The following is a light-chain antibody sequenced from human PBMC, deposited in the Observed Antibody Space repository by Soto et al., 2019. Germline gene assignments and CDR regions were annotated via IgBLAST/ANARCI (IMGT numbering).Light chain of an antibody. CDR3: MQTLQTPFT. J-gene: IGKJ3*01. V-gene: IGKV2-28*01. CDR2: LGS. CDR1: QSLLHSNGYNY. Sequence: DIVMTQSPLSLPVTPGEPASISCRSSQSLLHSNGYNYLDWYLQKPGQSPQLLIYLGSNRASGVHDRFRGSGSGTDCTLKISRVEAEDVGVYYCMQTLQTPFTFCPGTEADIK.